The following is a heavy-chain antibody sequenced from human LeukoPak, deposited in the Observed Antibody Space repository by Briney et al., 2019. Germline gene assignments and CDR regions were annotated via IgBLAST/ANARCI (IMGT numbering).Heavy chain of an antibody. V-gene: IGHV1-46*01. Sequence: GASVKVFCKASGYTFTSYYMHWVRQAPEQGLEWMGIINPSGGSTSYAQKFQGRVTMTRDMSTSTVYMELSSLRSEDTAVYYCARDRGQWELRGYFDYWGQGTLVTVSS. CDR1: GYTFTSYY. J-gene: IGHJ4*02. CDR3: ARDRGQWELRGYFDY. D-gene: IGHD1-26*01. CDR2: INPSGGST.